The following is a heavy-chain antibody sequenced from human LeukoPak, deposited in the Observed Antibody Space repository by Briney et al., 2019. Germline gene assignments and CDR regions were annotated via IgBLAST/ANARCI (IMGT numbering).Heavy chain of an antibody. CDR2: INHSGST. J-gene: IGHJ5*02. CDR3: ARRQDIVVVPAAMGHNWFDP. D-gene: IGHD2-2*01. V-gene: IGHV4-34*01. CDR1: GGSFSGYY. Sequence: PSETLSLTCAVYGGSFSGYYWSWIRQPPGKGLEWIGEINHSGSTNYNPPLKSRVTISVDTSKNQFSLKLSSVTAADTAVYYCARRQDIVVVPAAMGHNWFDPWGQGTLVTVSS.